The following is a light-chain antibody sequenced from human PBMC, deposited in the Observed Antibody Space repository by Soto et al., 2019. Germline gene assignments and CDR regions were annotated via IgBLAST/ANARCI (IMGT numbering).Light chain of an antibody. CDR2: RDS. Sequence: SYALTQPLSGSVALGQTARIPCGGNNIGSKNVHWYQQKPGQAPVLVIYRDSNRPSGIPERFSGSNSGNTATLTISRAQAGDEADYYCQLWDSSTARVVGGGTQLTVL. J-gene: IGLJ3*02. V-gene: IGLV3-9*01. CDR1: NIGSKN. CDR3: QLWDSSTARV.